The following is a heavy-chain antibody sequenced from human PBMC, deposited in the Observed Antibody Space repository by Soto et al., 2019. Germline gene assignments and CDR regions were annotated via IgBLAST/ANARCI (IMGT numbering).Heavy chain of an antibody. Sequence: QVHLQESDPGLVKPSESLSLSCSVSGGYMNNYYWMWIRLPAGKGLEWIGRIYSSGGTHYNPSLKSRVTISLDTSKNQFSLRLNSVTAADTAVYYCARGQRFSDWFDPWGQGTLVTVSS. CDR1: GGYMNNYY. CDR3: ARGQRFSDWFDP. D-gene: IGHD3-3*01. V-gene: IGHV4-4*07. J-gene: IGHJ5*02. CDR2: IYSSGGT.